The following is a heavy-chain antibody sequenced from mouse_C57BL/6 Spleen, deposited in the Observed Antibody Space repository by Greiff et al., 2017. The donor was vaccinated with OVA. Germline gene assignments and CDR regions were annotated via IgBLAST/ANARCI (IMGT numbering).Heavy chain of an antibody. CDR3: ARSDYDFDYYAMDY. V-gene: IGHV1-52*01. CDR2: IDPSDSET. D-gene: IGHD2-4*01. Sequence: VQLQQPGAELVRPGSSVKLSCKASGYTFTSYWMHWVKQRPIQGLEWIGNIDPSDSETHYNQKFKDKATLTVDKSSSTAYMQLSSLTSEDSAVYYCARSDYDFDYYAMDYWGQGTSVTVSS. CDR1: GYTFTSYW. J-gene: IGHJ4*01.